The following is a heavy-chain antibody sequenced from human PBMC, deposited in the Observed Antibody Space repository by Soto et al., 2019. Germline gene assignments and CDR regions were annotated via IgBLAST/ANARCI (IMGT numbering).Heavy chain of an antibody. J-gene: IGHJ4*02. V-gene: IGHV4-39*01. CDR3: ARGVRGPSQDPSTVDY. CDR1: GGSISSSSYY. D-gene: IGHD3-10*01. Sequence: QLQLQESGPGLVKPSETLSLTCTVSGGSISSSSYYWGWIRQPPGKGLEWIGSIYYSGSTYYNPSLTSRVTISVDTSKNQFSLKLSSVTAADTAVYYCARGVRGPSQDPSTVDYWGQGTLVTVSS. CDR2: IYYSGST.